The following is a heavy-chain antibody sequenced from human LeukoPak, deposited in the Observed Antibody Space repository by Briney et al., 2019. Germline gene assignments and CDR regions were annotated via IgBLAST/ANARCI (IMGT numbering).Heavy chain of an antibody. Sequence: ASVKVSCNASGYTFISYYIHWVRQAPGQGLEWMGLINPSSGNTPYAQQFQGRVTMTRDTSTSTVYMELSSLRSEDTAVYYCARHSLIGTTPFDYWGQGTLVTVPS. CDR2: INPSSGNT. CDR3: ARHSLIGTTPFDY. CDR1: GYTFISYY. J-gene: IGHJ4*02. D-gene: IGHD1-20*01. V-gene: IGHV1-46*01.